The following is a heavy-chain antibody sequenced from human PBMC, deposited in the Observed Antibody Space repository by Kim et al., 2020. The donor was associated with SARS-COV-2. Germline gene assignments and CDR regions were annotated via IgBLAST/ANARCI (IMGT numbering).Heavy chain of an antibody. CDR3: VRGVFCGGDCYSGNDFDY. CDR1: GGSFSGYY. V-gene: IGHV4-34*01. J-gene: IGHJ4*02. CDR2: INHSGST. Sequence: SETLSLTCAVYGGSFSGYYWSWIRQPPGKGLEWIGEINHSGSTNYNPSLKSRVTISVDTSKNQFSLKLSSVTAADTAVYYCVRGVFCGGDCYSGNDFDYWGQGTLVTVSS. D-gene: IGHD2-21*02.